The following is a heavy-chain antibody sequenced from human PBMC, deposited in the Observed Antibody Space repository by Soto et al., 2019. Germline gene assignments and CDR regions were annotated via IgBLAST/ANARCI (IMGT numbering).Heavy chain of an antibody. Sequence: PGGSLRLSCAASGFTFTSYWMSWVRQAPGKGLEWVANIKQDGSEKYYVDSVKGRFTISRDNAKNSLYLQMNSLRAEDTAVYYCARGTAPAALYYYYSYDMDVWGQGTTVTVSS. CDR2: IKQDGSEK. CDR3: ARGTAPAALYYYYSYDMDV. J-gene: IGHJ6*02. V-gene: IGHV3-7*03. CDR1: GFTFTSYW. D-gene: IGHD2-2*01.